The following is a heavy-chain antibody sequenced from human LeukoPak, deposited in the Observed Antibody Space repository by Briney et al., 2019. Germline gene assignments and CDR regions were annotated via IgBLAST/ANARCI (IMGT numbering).Heavy chain of an antibody. Sequence: GASLRLSCTASGFTFSSYWMHWVRQAPGKGLVWVSRINADGSSITYADYVKGRFTISRDNAKHTLFLQMNSLRAEDTAVFYCAKVFAGSWGYTYDHYFDYWGQGTLVTVSS. V-gene: IGHV3-74*01. CDR2: INADGSSI. D-gene: IGHD5-18*01. CDR3: AKVFAGSWGYTYDHYFDY. CDR1: GFTFSSYW. J-gene: IGHJ4*02.